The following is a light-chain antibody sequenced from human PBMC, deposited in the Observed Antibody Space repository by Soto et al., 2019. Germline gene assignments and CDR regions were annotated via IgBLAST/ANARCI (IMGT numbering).Light chain of an antibody. CDR1: SSDVGGYNY. Sequence: QSALTQPASVSGSHGQSITISCTGTSSDVGGYNYVSWYQQHPGKAPKLMIYDVSNRPSGVSNRFSGSKSGNTASLTISGLQAEDEADYYCSSYTSSSIFGGGTKVTVL. V-gene: IGLV2-14*01. CDR3: SSYTSSSI. CDR2: DVS. J-gene: IGLJ2*01.